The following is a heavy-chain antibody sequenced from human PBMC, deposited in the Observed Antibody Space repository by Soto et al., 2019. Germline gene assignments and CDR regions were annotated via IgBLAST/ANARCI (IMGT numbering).Heavy chain of an antibody. V-gene: IGHV3-23*01. D-gene: IGHD2-15*01. CDR2: ISGSGGST. CDR3: AKDRVVVFV. Sequence: GGYLRLSCAASGFTFSTYAMTWVRQAPGKGLEWVSAISGSGGSTYYADSVKGRFTISRDNSKNTLYLQMNSLRAEDTAVYYCAKDRVVVFVLGQGTSVAVSS. CDR1: GFTFSTYA. J-gene: IGHJ6*02.